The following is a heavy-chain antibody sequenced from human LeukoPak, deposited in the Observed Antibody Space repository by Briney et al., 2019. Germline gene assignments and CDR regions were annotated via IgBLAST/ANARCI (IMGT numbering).Heavy chain of an antibody. D-gene: IGHD2-21*01. V-gene: IGHV3-30*02. CDR2: IRYDATDK. CDR1: GFTFSSYD. Sequence: GGSLRLSCAASGFTFSSYDMHWVRQAPGKGLEWVASIRYDATDKYFADSVKGRFTISRDNSKNTLYLRMNSLRAEDTAVYYCAKGPRGLGYSECWGQGTLVTVSS. J-gene: IGHJ4*02. CDR3: AKGPRGLGYSEC.